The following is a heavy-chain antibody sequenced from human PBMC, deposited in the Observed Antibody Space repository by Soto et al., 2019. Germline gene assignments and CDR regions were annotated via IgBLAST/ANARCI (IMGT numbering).Heavy chain of an antibody. V-gene: IGHV3-74*03. D-gene: IGHD5-18*01. CDR2: IYSDGSGT. J-gene: IGHJ4*02. CDR3: ATLNSFGSDY. CDR1: GFTFSNYW. Sequence: EVQLVESGGGLVQPGGSLRLSCAASGFTFSNYWMHWVRQAPGKGLVWASRIYSDGSGTMYADSVKGRFTISRDNAKSTLYLQMNSLRAEDTAVYYCATLNSFGSDYWGRGTLVTVSS.